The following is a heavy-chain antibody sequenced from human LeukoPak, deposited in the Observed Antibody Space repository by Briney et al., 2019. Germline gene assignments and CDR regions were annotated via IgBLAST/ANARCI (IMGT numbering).Heavy chain of an antibody. J-gene: IGHJ5*02. CDR1: GGTFSSYA. Sequence: SVKVSCKASGGTFSSYAISWVRQAPGQGLEWMGRIIPIFGIANYAQKFQGRVTITADKSTSTAYMELSSLRSEDTAVYYCASGSCSTSCYHLDWFDPWGQGTLVTVSP. CDR3: ASGSCSTSCYHLDWFDP. CDR2: IIPIFGIA. V-gene: IGHV1-69*04. D-gene: IGHD2-2*01.